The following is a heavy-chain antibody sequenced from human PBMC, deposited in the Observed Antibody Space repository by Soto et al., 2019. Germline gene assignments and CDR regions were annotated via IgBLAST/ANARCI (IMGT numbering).Heavy chain of an antibody. CDR1: GYTFTSYG. Sequence: GGLVKVSCKASGYTFTSYGISWVRQAPGQGLEWMGWISAYNGNTNYAQKLQGRVTMTTDTSTSTAYMELRSLRSDDTAVYYCARYIAVAGTVWFDPWGQGTLVTVSS. J-gene: IGHJ5*02. CDR3: ARYIAVAGTVWFDP. CDR2: ISAYNGNT. D-gene: IGHD6-19*01. V-gene: IGHV1-18*04.